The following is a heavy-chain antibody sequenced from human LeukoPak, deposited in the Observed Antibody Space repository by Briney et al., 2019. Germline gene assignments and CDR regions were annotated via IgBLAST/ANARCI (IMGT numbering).Heavy chain of an antibody. V-gene: IGHV4-39*01. CDR1: GGSISSGSHH. CDR3: ARSPWGTYNWFDP. J-gene: IGHJ5*02. CDR2: IYYSGST. D-gene: IGHD3-16*01. Sequence: KTSETLSLTCTVSGGSISSGSHHWGWFRQSPGKGLEWIGSIYYSGSTYYNPSLKSRVTISVDTSKNQFSLKLSSVTAADTAVYYCARSPWGTYNWFDPWGQGTLVTVSS.